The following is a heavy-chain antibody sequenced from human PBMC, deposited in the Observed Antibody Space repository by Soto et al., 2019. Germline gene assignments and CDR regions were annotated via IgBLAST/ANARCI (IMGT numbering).Heavy chain of an antibody. V-gene: IGHV3-23*01. CDR1: GFTFSSYA. CDR2: IGGSGHNT. CDR3: AKAEDDYGDQDHFDF. J-gene: IGHJ4*02. Sequence: EVQLLESGGGLVQPGGSLRLSCAASGFTFSSYAMSWVRQAPGKGLEWVSGIGGSGHNTYYADSVRGRFTISRDNSKNTLYLQMNSLRVEDTATYYCAKAEDDYGDQDHFDFWGQGTLVTVSS. D-gene: IGHD4-17*01.